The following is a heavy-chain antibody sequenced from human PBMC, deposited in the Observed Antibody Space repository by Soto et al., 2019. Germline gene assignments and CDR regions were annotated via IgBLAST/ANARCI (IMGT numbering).Heavy chain of an antibody. Sequence: QMQLVQSGPEVKKPGTSVKVSCKASGLTFSSSAVHCVRQARGHRLEWIGGIDVGSANANYAQMLQERVTISTDMASSTVDMGLSSLRPEDTAVYYCAADMGGYIYGVGTYLGQGTLVTVSS. V-gene: IGHV1-58*01. J-gene: IGHJ4*02. CDR2: IDVGSANA. D-gene: IGHD5-18*01. CDR1: GLTFSSSA. CDR3: AADMGGYIYGVGTY.